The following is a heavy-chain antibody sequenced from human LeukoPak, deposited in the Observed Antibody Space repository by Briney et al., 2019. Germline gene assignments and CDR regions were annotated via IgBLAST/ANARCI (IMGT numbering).Heavy chain of an antibody. Sequence: GASVKVSCKASGYTFTSYYMHWVRQAPGQGLEWMGIINPSGGSTSYAQKFKGRVTITADESTSTAYMELSSLRSEDTAVYYCAREGYGVPFDYWGQGTLVTVSS. CDR2: INPSGGST. V-gene: IGHV1-46*01. CDR3: AREGYGVPFDY. J-gene: IGHJ4*02. D-gene: IGHD4-17*01. CDR1: GYTFTSYY.